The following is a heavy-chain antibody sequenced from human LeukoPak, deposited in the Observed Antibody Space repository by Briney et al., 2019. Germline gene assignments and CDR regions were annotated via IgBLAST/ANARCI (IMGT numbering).Heavy chain of an antibody. CDR3: ARFLVVPAAIDYNWFDP. CDR2: INHSGST. Sequence: KPSETLSLTCAVYGGSFSGYYWSWIRQPPGKGLEWIGEINHSGSTNYNPSLKSRVTISVDTSQNQFSLKLSSVTAADTAVYYCARFLVVPAAIDYNWFDPWGQGTLVTVSS. V-gene: IGHV4-34*01. D-gene: IGHD2-2*02. J-gene: IGHJ5*02. CDR1: GGSFSGYY.